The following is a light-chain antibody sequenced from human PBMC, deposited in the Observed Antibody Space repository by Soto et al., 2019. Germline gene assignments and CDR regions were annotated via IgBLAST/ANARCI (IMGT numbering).Light chain of an antibody. V-gene: IGLV2-23*01. CDR1: SSDVGSYNL. CDR2: EGS. J-gene: IGLJ1*01. CDR3: CSYAGSSTLYV. Sequence: QSALTQPASVSGSPGQSITISCTGTSSDVGSYNLVSWYQQHPGKAPKLMIYEGSKRPSGVSNRFSGSKSGNTASLTISGLQAEDEADYYCCSYAGSSTLYVFGTGTKVTFL.